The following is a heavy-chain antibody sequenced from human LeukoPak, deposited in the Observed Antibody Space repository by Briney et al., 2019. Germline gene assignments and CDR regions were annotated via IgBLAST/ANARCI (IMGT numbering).Heavy chain of an antibody. CDR1: GFTFSSYG. V-gene: IGHV3-30*18. CDR2: ISYDGGNK. D-gene: IGHD6-19*01. CDR3: AKERGSSGWSDKNYYYYYGMDV. J-gene: IGHJ6*02. Sequence: GRSLRLSCAASGFTFSSYGMHWVRQAPGKGLEWVAVISYDGGNKYYADSVKGRFTISRDNSKNTLYLQMNSLRAEDTAVYYCAKERGSSGWSDKNYYYYYGMDVWGQGTTVTVSS.